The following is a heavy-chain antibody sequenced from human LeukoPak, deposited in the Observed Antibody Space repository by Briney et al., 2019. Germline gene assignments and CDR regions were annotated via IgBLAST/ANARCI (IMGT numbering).Heavy chain of an antibody. V-gene: IGHV4-4*07. CDR1: GGSISSYY. D-gene: IGHD3-10*01. Sequence: PSETLSLTCTVSGGSISSYYWSWIRQPAGKGLEWIGRIYTSGSTNYNPSLKSRVTTSVDTSKNQFSLKLSSVTAADTAVYYCAGSGSYHSNWFDPWGQGTLVTVSS. CDR2: IYTSGST. J-gene: IGHJ5*02. CDR3: AGSGSYHSNWFDP.